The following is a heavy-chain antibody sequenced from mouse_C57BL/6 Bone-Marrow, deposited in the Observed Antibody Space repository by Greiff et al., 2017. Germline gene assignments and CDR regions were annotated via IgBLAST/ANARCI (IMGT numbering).Heavy chain of an antibody. V-gene: IGHV1-80*01. D-gene: IGHD2-14*01. J-gene: IGHJ4*01. Sequence: QVQLQQSGAELVKPGASVKISCKASGYAFTSYWMNWVKQRPGKGLEWIGQIYPGDGDTNYNGKFKGKATLTADKSSSTAYIQLSSLTSADSAVYFCARRVRGGGDYGLEYWGQGTSVTVSA. CDR1: GYAFTSYW. CDR3: ARRVRGGGDYGLEY. CDR2: IYPGDGDT.